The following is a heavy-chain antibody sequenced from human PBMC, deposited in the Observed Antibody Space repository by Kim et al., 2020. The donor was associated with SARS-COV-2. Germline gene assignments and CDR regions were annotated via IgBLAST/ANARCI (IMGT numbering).Heavy chain of an antibody. V-gene: IGHV3-11*06. D-gene: IGHD1-26*01. Sequence: DSVKGRFTISRDNAKNSLYLQMNSLRAEDTAVYYCARDNRIVYYYYGMDVWGQGTTVTVSS. J-gene: IGHJ6*02. CDR3: ARDNRIVYYYYGMDV.